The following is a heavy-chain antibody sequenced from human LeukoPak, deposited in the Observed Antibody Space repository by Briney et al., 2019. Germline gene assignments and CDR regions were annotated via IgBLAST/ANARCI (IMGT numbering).Heavy chain of an antibody. Sequence: PGGSLRLSCAASAFTFSSSWMHWVRQVPEKGLLWVSRINSDGSTSRYADSVEGRFTISRDNAKNTLYLQMNSLRAEDTAVYYCARGGGSCSPTSCFNNYFDYWGQGTLVTVSS. V-gene: IGHV3-74*01. J-gene: IGHJ4*02. CDR3: ARGGGSCSPTSCFNNYFDY. CDR2: INSDGSTS. CDR1: AFTFSSSW. D-gene: IGHD2-2*01.